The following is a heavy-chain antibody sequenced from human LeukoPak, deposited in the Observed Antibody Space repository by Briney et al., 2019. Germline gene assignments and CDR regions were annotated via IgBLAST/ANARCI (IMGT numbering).Heavy chain of an antibody. CDR1: GFTVSSNY. CDR3: VKDYQVGNSPAFGDY. D-gene: IGHD1-26*01. CDR2: IENGATT. Sequence: GGSLRLSCAASGFTVSSNYMNWVRRAPGKGLEWVSGLIENGATTYYADSVKGRFTISRDNSRNTMYLQTNSLRVEDTAVYYCVKDYQVGNSPAFGDYWGQGTLVTISS. J-gene: IGHJ4*02. V-gene: IGHV3-53*01.